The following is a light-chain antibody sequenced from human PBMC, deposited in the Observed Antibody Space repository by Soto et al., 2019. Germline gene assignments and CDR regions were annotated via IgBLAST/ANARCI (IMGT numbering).Light chain of an antibody. CDR3: QQYNSYSRT. J-gene: IGKJ1*01. V-gene: IGKV1-5*01. CDR2: DAS. Sequence: SQMPQSPSTLSASLGDRFTITCLASQSISSWLAWYQQKPGKAPKLLIYDASSLESGVPSRFSGSGSGTEFTLTISSLQPDDFATYYCQQYNSYSRTFGQRTKV. CDR1: QSISSW.